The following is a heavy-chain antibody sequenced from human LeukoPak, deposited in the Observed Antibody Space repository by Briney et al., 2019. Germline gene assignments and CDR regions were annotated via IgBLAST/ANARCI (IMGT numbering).Heavy chain of an antibody. D-gene: IGHD2-15*01. Sequence: GGSLRLSCAASRFTFSSYAMSWVRQAPGKGLEWVSAISGSGGSTYYADSVKGRFTISRDNSKNTLYLQMNSLRAEDTAVYYCAKDSRRGVAAILDYWGQGTLVTVSS. CDR1: RFTFSSYA. J-gene: IGHJ4*02. CDR2: ISGSGGST. CDR3: AKDSRRGVAAILDY. V-gene: IGHV3-23*01.